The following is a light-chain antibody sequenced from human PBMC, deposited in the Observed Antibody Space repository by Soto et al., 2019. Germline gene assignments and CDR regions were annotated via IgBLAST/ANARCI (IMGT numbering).Light chain of an antibody. CDR3: QSYDNSLSGSNV. CDR1: SSNIGAGYD. Sequence: SVLTQPPSVSGAPGQRVTISCTGSSSNIGAGYDVHWYQQLPGTAPKLLIHGNSNRPSGVPDRFSGSKSGTSASLAITGLQAEDEADYYCQSYDNSLSGSNVFGAGTKVTV. J-gene: IGLJ1*01. CDR2: GNS. V-gene: IGLV1-40*01.